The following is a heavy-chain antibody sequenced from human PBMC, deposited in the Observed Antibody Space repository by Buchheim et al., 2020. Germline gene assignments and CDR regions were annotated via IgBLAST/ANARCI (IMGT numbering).Heavy chain of an antibody. CDR2: ISYDGSNK. D-gene: IGHD6-13*01. CDR3: AKGGKQLTFDY. J-gene: IGHJ4*02. Sequence: QVQLVESGGGVVQPGRSLRLSCAASGFTFSSYGMHWVRQAPGKGLEWVAVISYDGSNKYYADSVKGRFTISRDNSKNTLYLQMNSLRAEDTAVYYCAKGGKQLTFDYRGQGTL. V-gene: IGHV3-30*18. CDR1: GFTFSSYG.